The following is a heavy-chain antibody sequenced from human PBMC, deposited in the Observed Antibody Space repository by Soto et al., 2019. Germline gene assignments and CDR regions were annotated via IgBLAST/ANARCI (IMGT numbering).Heavy chain of an antibody. Sequence: SETLSLTCTVSGGSISDYYWSWIRQPPGKGLEWIAYIHNSGSTNYNPSLRGRVIISVDTSKNQFSLELRSVTAADTAVYYCARHGRDCSGGSCLRLVWLDSWGQGTLVTVSS. V-gene: IGHV4-59*08. D-gene: IGHD2-15*01. CDR2: IHNSGST. J-gene: IGHJ5*01. CDR1: GGSISDYY. CDR3: ARHGRDCSGGSCLRLVWLDS.